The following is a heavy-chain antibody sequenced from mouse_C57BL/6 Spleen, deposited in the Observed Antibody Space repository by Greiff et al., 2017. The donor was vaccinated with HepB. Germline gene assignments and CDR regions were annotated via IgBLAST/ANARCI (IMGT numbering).Heavy chain of an antibody. CDR2: ISSGSSTI. CDR3: ARPIYDGYPYAMDY. CDR1: GFTFSDYG. J-gene: IGHJ4*01. D-gene: IGHD2-3*01. V-gene: IGHV5-17*01. Sequence: EVQLVESGGGLVKPGGSLKLSCAASGFTFSDYGMHWVRQAPEKGLEWVAYISSGSSTIYYADTVKGRFTISRDNAKNTLFLQRTSLRSEDTAMYYCARPIYDGYPYAMDYWGQGTSVTVSS.